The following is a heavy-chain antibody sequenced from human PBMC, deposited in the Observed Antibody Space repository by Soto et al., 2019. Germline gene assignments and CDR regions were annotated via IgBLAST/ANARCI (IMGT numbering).Heavy chain of an antibody. CDR2: IKQDGSEK. V-gene: IGHV3-7*03. CDR1: GFTFSSYW. J-gene: IGHJ4*02. D-gene: IGHD5-18*01. CDR3: ARDQTGYSYSNLDY. Sequence: GGSLRLSCAASGFTFSSYWMSWVRQAPGKGLEWVANIKQDGSEKYYVDSVKGRFTISRDNAKNSLYLQMNSLRAEDTAVYYCARDQTGYSYSNLDYWGQGTLVTVSS.